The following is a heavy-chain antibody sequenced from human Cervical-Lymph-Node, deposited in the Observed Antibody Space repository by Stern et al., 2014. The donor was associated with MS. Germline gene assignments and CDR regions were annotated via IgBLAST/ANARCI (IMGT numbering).Heavy chain of an antibody. D-gene: IGHD1-26*01. CDR3: ARDDYYTRRAIDY. CDR2: ISPYNGNT. J-gene: IGHJ4*02. CDR1: GYTFTYYA. V-gene: IGHV1-18*01. Sequence: QVQLVQSGAEVKKPGASVNVSCKTSGYTFTYYAISWIRQAPGQGLEWVGWISPYNGNTNFGPKLQGRVGMTKDTFSRTADMDLRSLKSDDTAVYYCARDDYYTRRAIDYWGQGTLVTVSS.